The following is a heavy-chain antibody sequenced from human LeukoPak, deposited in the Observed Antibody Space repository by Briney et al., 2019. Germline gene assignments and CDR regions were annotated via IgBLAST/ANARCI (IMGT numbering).Heavy chain of an antibody. J-gene: IGHJ4*02. CDR1: GFTFSTYN. V-gene: IGHV3-21*04. D-gene: IGHD2-8*01. Sequence: GESLRLSCAASGFTFSTYNMNWVRQAPGKGLEWVSSITSTSSYIYYADSVKGRFTISRDNAKSSLYLQMNSLRAEDTAVYYCARPDCTNGVCYLGYWGQGTLVTVSS. CDR3: ARPDCTNGVCYLGY. CDR2: ITSTSSYI.